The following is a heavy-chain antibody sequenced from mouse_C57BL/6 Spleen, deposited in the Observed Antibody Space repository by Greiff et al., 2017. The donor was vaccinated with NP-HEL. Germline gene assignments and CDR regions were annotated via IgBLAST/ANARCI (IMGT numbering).Heavy chain of an antibody. J-gene: IGHJ3*01. CDR1: GYTFTSYW. V-gene: IGHV1-53*01. Sequence: VQLQQPGAELVKPGASVKLSCKASGYTFTSYWMHWVKQRPGRGLEWIGNINPSNGGTNYNEKFKSKATLTVDKSSSTAYMQLSSLTSEDSAVYYCARWDYGSPQQGFAYWGQGTLVTVSA. CDR2: INPSNGGT. D-gene: IGHD1-1*01. CDR3: ARWDYGSPQQGFAY.